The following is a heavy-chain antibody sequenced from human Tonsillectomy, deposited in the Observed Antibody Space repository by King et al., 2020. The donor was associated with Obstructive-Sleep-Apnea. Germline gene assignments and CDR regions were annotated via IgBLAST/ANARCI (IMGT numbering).Heavy chain of an antibody. CDR2: ISSSSSTI. CDR1: GFTFSSYS. V-gene: IGHV3-48*04. CDR3: ARDRAVSLYCGGDCYSSYYYYYGMDV. D-gene: IGHD2-21*02. J-gene: IGHJ6*02. Sequence: QLVQSGGGLVQPGGSLRLSCAASGFTFSSYSMNWVRQAPGKGLEWVSYISSSSSTIYYADSVKGRFTISRDNAKNSLYLQMNSLRAEDTAVYYCARDRAVSLYCGGDCYSSYYYYYGMDVWGQGTTVTVSS.